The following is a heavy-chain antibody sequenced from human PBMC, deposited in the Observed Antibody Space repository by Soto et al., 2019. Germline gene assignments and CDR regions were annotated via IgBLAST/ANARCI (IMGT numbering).Heavy chain of an antibody. J-gene: IGHJ4*02. V-gene: IGHV3-48*01. Sequence: PGGSLRLSCAASGFTFSSYSMNWVRQAPGKGLEWVSYISSSSSTIYYADSVKGRFTISRDNAKNSLYLQMNSLRAEDTAVYYCAREKAVAGTDLDYWGQGTLVTVSS. CDR1: GFTFSSYS. CDR3: AREKAVAGTDLDY. D-gene: IGHD6-19*01. CDR2: ISSSSSTI.